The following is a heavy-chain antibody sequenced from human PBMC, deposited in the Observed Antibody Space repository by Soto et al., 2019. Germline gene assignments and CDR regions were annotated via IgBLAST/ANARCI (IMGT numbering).Heavy chain of an antibody. CDR2: IWYDGSNK. D-gene: IGHD1-26*01. CDR3: ARDLAGWERLDYYYGMDV. CDR1: GFTFSSYG. J-gene: IGHJ6*02. V-gene: IGHV3-33*01. Sequence: QVQLVESGGGVVQPGRSLRLSCAASGFTFSSYGMHWVRQAPGKGLEWVAVIWYDGSNKYYADSVKGRFTISRDNSKNTRYWQMTSLRAEDTAVYYCARDLAGWERLDYYYGMDVWGQGTTVTVSS.